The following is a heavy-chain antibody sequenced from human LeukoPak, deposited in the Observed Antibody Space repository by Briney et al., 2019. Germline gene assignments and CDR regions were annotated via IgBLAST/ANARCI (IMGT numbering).Heavy chain of an antibody. Sequence: ASVKVSCKASGGAFNSYAISWVRQAPGQGLEWMGGIIPIFGTAYYAENSQGRVTITADESTSTVYMELISLRSEDTAVYYCSRDSTMVTPYWYFALWGRGTLVTVSS. CDR2: IIPIFGTA. V-gene: IGHV1-69*13. CDR3: SRDSTMVTPYWYFAL. J-gene: IGHJ2*01. CDR1: GGAFNSYA. D-gene: IGHD5/OR15-5a*01.